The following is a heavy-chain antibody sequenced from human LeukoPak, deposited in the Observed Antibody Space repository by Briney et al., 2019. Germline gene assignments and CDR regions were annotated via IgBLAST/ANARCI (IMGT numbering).Heavy chain of an antibody. V-gene: IGHV4-39*07. D-gene: IGHD3-10*01. CDR2: IYYSGST. J-gene: IGHJ4*02. CDR3: ARAPVSYYYGSGSWYFDY. CDR1: GGSISSYY. Sequence: PSETLSLTCTVSGGSISSYYWGWIRQPPGKGLEWIGSIYYSGSTYYNPSLKSRVTISVDTSKNQFSLKLSSVTAADTAVYYCARAPVSYYYGSGSWYFDYWGQGTLVTVSS.